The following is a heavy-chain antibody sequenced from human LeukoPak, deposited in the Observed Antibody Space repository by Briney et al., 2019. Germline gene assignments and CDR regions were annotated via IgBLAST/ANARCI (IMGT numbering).Heavy chain of an antibody. D-gene: IGHD7-27*01. CDR2: IDKSSSNI. CDR1: GLIFSNYG. J-gene: IGHJ4*02. V-gene: IGHV3-48*02. CDR3: ARESYWGSSAKGFDY. Sequence: PGGSLRLSCSASGLIFSNYGMHWVRQAPGKGLEWVSYIDKSSSNIYYADSVKGRFIISRDNAKNSLYLQMNSLRDEDTAVYYCARESYWGSSAKGFDYWGQGTLVIVSS.